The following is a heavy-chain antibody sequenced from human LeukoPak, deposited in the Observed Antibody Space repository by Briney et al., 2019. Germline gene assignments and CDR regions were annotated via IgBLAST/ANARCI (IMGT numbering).Heavy chain of an antibody. V-gene: IGHV4-39*01. J-gene: IGHJ4*02. CDR1: GGSISSSSYY. CDR3: ARHGTLLIAAAEYYFDY. CDR2: IYYSGST. Sequence: SETLSLTCTVSGGSISSSSYYWGWLRQPPGKGLEWIGSIYYSGSTYYNPSLKSRVTISVDTSKNQFSLKLSSVTAADTAVYYCARHGTLLIAAAEYYFDYWGQGTLVTVSS. D-gene: IGHD6-13*01.